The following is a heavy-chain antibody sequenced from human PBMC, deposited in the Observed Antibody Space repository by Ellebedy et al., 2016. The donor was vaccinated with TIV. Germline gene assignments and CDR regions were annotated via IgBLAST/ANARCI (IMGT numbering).Heavy chain of an antibody. D-gene: IGHD2-2*01. V-gene: IGHV4-31*03. Sequence: SETLSLXXTVSGGAISSGGHYWSWIRQYPGKGLEWIGYISYTGRTHYNPSLRSRTIISMDTSKNQFSLKLTAVTAADTAVYYCARVEGSCTSTNCDGSDYWGQGTLVTVSS. CDR2: ISYTGRT. CDR3: ARVEGSCTSTNCDGSDY. J-gene: IGHJ4*02. CDR1: GGAISSGGHY.